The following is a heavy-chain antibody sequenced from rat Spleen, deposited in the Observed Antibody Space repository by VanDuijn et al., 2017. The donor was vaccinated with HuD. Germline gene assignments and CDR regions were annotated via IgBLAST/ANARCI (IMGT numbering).Heavy chain of an antibody. D-gene: IGHD1-1*01. CDR2: ISYEGSST. V-gene: IGHV5-22*01. CDR3: ARQGTRWYYFDH. Sequence: EVQLVESGGGLVQSGRSLKLSCAASGFTFSDHYMAWVRQAPKKGLEWVASISYEGSSTYYRDSVKGRFTISRDNAKSTLYLQMDSLRSEDTATYYCARQGTRWYYFDHWGQGVMVTVSS. J-gene: IGHJ2*01. CDR1: GFTFSDHY.